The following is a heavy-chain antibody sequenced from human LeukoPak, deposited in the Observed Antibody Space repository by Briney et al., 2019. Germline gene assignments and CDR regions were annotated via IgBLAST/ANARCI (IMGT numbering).Heavy chain of an antibody. D-gene: IGHD1-26*01. CDR2: INPNSGGT. Sequence: ASVKVSCKASGYTFTSYAMNWVRQAPGQGLEWMGWINPNSGGTNYAQKFQGRVTMTRDTSISTAYMELSRLRSDDTAVYYCAREQRGSYLVFDYWGQGTLVTVSS. V-gene: IGHV1-2*02. CDR1: GYTFTSYA. CDR3: AREQRGSYLVFDY. J-gene: IGHJ4*02.